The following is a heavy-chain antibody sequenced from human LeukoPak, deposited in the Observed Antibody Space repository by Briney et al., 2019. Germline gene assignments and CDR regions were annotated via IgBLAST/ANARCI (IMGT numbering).Heavy chain of an antibody. Sequence: EGSLRLSCAASGFIFSSHAMNWVRQAPGEGLEWVSAIGGSGSSRSYADSVKGRFAISRDNSKNTLYLQMNSLRAEDTAVYYCAKAPIKYTSSSDAFDIWGQGTMVTVSS. D-gene: IGHD6-6*01. CDR1: GFIFSSHA. CDR2: IGGSGSSR. V-gene: IGHV3-23*01. CDR3: AKAPIKYTSSSDAFDI. J-gene: IGHJ3*02.